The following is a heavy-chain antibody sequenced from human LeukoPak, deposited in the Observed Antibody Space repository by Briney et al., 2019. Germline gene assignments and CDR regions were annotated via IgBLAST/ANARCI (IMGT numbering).Heavy chain of an antibody. CDR1: GGSISSGDYY. Sequence: SQTLSLTCIVSGGSISSGDYYWSWIRQPPGKGLEWIGCIYYSGSTYYNPSLKSRVTISVDTSKNQFSLKLSSVTAADTAVYYCARWDSSGYSYYFDYWGQGTLVTVSS. CDR3: ARWDSSGYSYYFDY. J-gene: IGHJ4*02. D-gene: IGHD3-22*01. CDR2: IYYSGST. V-gene: IGHV4-30-4*01.